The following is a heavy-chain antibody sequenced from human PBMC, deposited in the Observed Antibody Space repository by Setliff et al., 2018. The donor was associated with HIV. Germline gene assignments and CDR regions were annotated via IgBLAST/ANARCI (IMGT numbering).Heavy chain of an antibody. Sequence: GGSLRLSCSASGFTFTNFVMSWVRQAPGKGLEWVSGISGSGATIYYADSVKGRFTISRDNSKNTVYLQMNSLRAEDTAEYYCAKELAASGLGYFDSWGRGILVTVSS. J-gene: IGHJ4*02. D-gene: IGHD3-22*01. CDR3: AKELAASGLGYFDS. CDR2: ISGSGATI. V-gene: IGHV3-23*01. CDR1: GFTFTNFV.